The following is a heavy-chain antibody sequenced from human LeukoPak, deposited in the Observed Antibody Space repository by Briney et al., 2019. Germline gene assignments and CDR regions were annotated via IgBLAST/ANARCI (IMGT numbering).Heavy chain of an antibody. CDR3: AKDRSCTGSSCNVGS. Sequence: GGSLRLSCAASGLTLSRCAMSWVRQAPGKGLEWVSSISISGDTYYADSVKGRFTLSRDNSMDTLYLQMNSLRVEDTAVYYCAKDRSCTGSSCNVGSWGQGTMVTVSS. V-gene: IGHV3-23*01. J-gene: IGHJ3*01. D-gene: IGHD2-2*01. CDR1: GLTLSRCA. CDR2: ISISGDT.